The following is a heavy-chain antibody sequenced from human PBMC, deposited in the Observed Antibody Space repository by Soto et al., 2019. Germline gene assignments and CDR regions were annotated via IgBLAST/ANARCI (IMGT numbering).Heavy chain of an antibody. Sequence: QVQLVQSGAEVKKPGASVKVSCKASGYTFTSYGISWVRQAPGQGLEWMGWISAYNGNTNYAQKLQGRVTITTDTSTSTAYRELRSLSSDDTAVYYCAREIYYDILTGYGPYYGMDVWGQGTTVTVSS. CDR2: ISAYNGNT. J-gene: IGHJ6*02. D-gene: IGHD3-9*01. CDR3: AREIYYDILTGYGPYYGMDV. V-gene: IGHV1-18*01. CDR1: GYTFTSYG.